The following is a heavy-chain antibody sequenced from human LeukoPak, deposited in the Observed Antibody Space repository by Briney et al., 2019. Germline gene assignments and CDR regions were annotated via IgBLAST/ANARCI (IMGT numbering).Heavy chain of an antibody. D-gene: IGHD2-15*01. V-gene: IGHV4-61*05. J-gene: IGHJ4*02. CDR2: IYYSGST. Sequence: SETLSLTCTVSGGSISSSSYYWSWIRQPPGKGLEWIAYIYYSGSTTYNPSLKSRVTISLDTSKNQFSLKLSSVTAADTAVYYCARSAYCSGGSCYATGLFHFWGQGTLVTVSS. CDR3: ARSAYCSGGSCYATGLFHF. CDR1: GGSISSSSYY.